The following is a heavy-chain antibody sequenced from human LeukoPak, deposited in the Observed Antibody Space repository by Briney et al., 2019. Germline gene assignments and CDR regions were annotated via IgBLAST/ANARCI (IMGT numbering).Heavy chain of an antibody. CDR2: INHSGST. V-gene: IGHV4-34*01. CDR1: GGSFSGYY. J-gene: IGHJ4*02. D-gene: IGHD3-22*01. Sequence: SETLSLTCAVYGGSFSGYYWSWIRQPPGKGLEWIGEINHSGSTNYNPSLKSRVTISVDTSKNQFSLKLSSVTAADTAVYYCARHYYDSSGYYQFSNYFDYWGQGTLVTVSS. CDR3: ARHYYDSSGYYQFSNYFDY.